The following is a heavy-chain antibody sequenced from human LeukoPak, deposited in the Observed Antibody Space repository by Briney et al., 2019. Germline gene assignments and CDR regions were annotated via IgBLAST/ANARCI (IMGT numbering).Heavy chain of an antibody. D-gene: IGHD2-2*01. Sequence: GGSLRLSCAASGFTFSSYSMNWVRQAPGKGLEWVSYISSSSSTIYYADSVEGRFTISRDNAKNSLYLQMNSLRAEDTAVYYCAREDCSSTSCYAASFDYWGQGTLVTVSS. J-gene: IGHJ4*02. V-gene: IGHV3-48*01. CDR3: AREDCSSTSCYAASFDY. CDR1: GFTFSSYS. CDR2: ISSSSSTI.